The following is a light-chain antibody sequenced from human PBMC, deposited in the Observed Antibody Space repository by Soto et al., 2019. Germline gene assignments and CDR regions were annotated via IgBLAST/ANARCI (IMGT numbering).Light chain of an antibody. Sequence: EIQMTQSPSTLSASVGDRVTITCRASQTINNWLAWYQQKPGKAPKLLIRKASNLGSGVPSRFSGSGSGTEFTLTISSLQPDDFATYYCQQYDTYSLTFGQGTKVEIK. CDR2: KAS. J-gene: IGKJ1*01. CDR3: QQYDTYSLT. V-gene: IGKV1-5*03. CDR1: QTINNW.